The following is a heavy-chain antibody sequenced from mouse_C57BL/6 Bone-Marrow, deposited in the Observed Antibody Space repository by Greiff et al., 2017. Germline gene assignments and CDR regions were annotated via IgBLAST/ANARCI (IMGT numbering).Heavy chain of an antibody. V-gene: IGHV14-1*01. Sequence: EVQLQQSGAELVRPGASVKLSCTASGFNIKDNYMHWVKQRPEQGLEWIGRIDPEDGDTESAPKFQGKATMTADTSSNPAYLQLSSLTSEDTAVYYCTTPYYAKERDYWGQGTTLTVSS. CDR1: GFNIKDNY. D-gene: IGHD1-1*01. J-gene: IGHJ2*01. CDR2: IDPEDGDT. CDR3: TTPYYAKERDY.